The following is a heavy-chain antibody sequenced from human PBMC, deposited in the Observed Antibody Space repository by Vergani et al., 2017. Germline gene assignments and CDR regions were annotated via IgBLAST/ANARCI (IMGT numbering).Heavy chain of an antibody. CDR2: ISGSGGST. D-gene: IGHD5-18*01. J-gene: IGHJ4*02. V-gene: IGHV3-23*01. Sequence: EVQLLESGGGLVQPGGSLRLSCAAPGFTFSSYAMSWVRQAPGKGLEWVSAISGSGGSTYYADSVKGRFTISRDNSKNTLYLQMNSLRAEDTAVYYCAKDRGYVDTEMAYYFHYWGQGTLVTVSS. CDR1: GFTFSSYA. CDR3: AKDRGYVDTEMAYYFHY.